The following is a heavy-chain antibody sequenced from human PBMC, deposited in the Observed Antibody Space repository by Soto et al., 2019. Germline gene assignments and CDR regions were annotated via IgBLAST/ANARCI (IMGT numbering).Heavy chain of an antibody. CDR2: IYWDDDK. V-gene: IGHV2-5*02. CDR3: AHRGQWLGYLDY. CDR1: GLSLSKSGVG. D-gene: IGHD6-19*01. J-gene: IGHJ4*02. Sequence: GFGPTLVTPTQPLGKTCTFCGLSLSKSGVGVGWIRQPPGKALEWLALIYWDDDKRYSPSLKSRLTITKDTSKNQVVLTMTNMDPVDTATYYCAHRGQWLGYLDYWGQGTLVTGSS.